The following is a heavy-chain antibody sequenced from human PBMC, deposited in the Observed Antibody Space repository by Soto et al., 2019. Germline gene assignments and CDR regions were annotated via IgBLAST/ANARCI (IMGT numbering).Heavy chain of an antibody. Sequence: GGSLKLSCAASGFTFSNYTMHWVRQAPGKGLEWVALISYDEIDKYFADAVKGRFTISRDNSKNTLYLQMDSLRAEDTAVYYCAGRSGSSDYWGRGTLVTVSS. V-gene: IGHV3-30*04. CDR2: ISYDEIDK. D-gene: IGHD3-10*01. CDR1: GFTFSNYT. J-gene: IGHJ4*02. CDR3: AGRSGSSDY.